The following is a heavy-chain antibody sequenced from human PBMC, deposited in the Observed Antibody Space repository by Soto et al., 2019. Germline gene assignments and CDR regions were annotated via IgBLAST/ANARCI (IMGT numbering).Heavy chain of an antibody. D-gene: IGHD3-10*01. V-gene: IGHV4-34*01. CDR2: INHSGST. Sequence: QVQLQQWGAGLLKPSETLSLTCAVYDGSSNNYYWSWIRQPPGKGLEWIGEINHSGSTNYNASLKSRVTISEDTSKTQFSLELRFVTAAATAVYYGARGGLIRGVLYYWGQGTLVTVSS. J-gene: IGHJ4*02. CDR1: DGSSNNYY. CDR3: ARGGLIRGVLYY.